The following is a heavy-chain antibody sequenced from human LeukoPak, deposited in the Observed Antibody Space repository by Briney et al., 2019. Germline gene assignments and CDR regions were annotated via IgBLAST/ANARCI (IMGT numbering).Heavy chain of an antibody. D-gene: IGHD3-22*01. J-gene: IGHJ4*02. V-gene: IGHV4-61*02. CDR3: ARFWDSSGYADY. Sequence: KPSETLSLTCTVSGGSISSGSYYWSWIRQPAGKGLEWIGRIYTSGSTNYNPSLKSRVTISVDTSKNQFSLKLSSVTAADTAVYYCARFWDSSGYADYWGQGTLVTVSS. CDR1: GGSISSGSYY. CDR2: IYTSGST.